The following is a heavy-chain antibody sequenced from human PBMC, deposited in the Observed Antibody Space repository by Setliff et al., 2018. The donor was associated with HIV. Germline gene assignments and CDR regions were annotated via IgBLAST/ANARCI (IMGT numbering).Heavy chain of an antibody. D-gene: IGHD2-15*01. CDR2: IYPGDSDT. CDR1: GYSFTSYW. Sequence: GESLKISCKGSGYSFTSYWIGWVRQMPGKGLEWMGIIYPGDSDTRYSPSFQGQVTISADKSISTAYLQWSSLKASDTAMYYCARGSVYCSGGSCYSNEYFQHWGQGTLVTVSS. CDR3: ARGSVYCSGGSCYSNEYFQH. J-gene: IGHJ1*01. V-gene: IGHV5-51*01.